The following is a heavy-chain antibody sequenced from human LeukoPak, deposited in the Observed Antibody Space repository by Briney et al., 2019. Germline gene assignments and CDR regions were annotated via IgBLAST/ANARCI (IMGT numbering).Heavy chain of an antibody. D-gene: IGHD3-9*01. V-gene: IGHV3-49*04. CDR1: GFTFNSYG. Sequence: GGSLRLSCAASGFTFNSYGVSWVRQAPGKGLEWVGFIRSKAYGGTTEYAASVKGRFTISRDDSKSIAYLQMNSLKTEDTAVYYCTRDFDNFDYWGQGTLVTVSS. CDR2: IRSKAYGGTT. J-gene: IGHJ4*02. CDR3: TRDFDNFDY.